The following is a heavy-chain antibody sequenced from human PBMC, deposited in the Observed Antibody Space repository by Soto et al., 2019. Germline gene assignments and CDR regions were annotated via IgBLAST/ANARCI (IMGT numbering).Heavy chain of an antibody. CDR2: IWYDGSNK. Sequence: WSLRLSCAASGFTFSSYGMHWVRQAPGKGLEWVAVIWYDGSNKYYADSVKGRFTISRDNSKNTLYLQMNSLRAEDTAVYYCARDPGMAVAGWSGQQLDYWGKGP. V-gene: IGHV3-33*01. CDR3: ARDPGMAVAGWSGQQLDY. J-gene: IGHJ4*02. CDR1: GFTFSSYG. D-gene: IGHD6-19*01.